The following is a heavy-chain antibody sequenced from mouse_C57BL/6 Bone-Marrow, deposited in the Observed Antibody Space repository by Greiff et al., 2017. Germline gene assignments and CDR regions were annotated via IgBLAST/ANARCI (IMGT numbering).Heavy chain of an antibody. J-gene: IGHJ4*01. D-gene: IGHD2-1*01. CDR3: ERQEGYYDYCTMGY. CDR2: IRRKSNNNAT. Sequence: EVHLVEPGGGLVQPKGSLKLSCAASGFSFNTYAMNWVRQAPGKGLEWVARIRRKSNNNATYYAASVKDRITISRDGSESMLYLQMKNLKTEDTAMYYCERQEGYYDYCTMGYWGQGTSVTVSS. V-gene: IGHV10-1*01. CDR1: GFSFNTYA.